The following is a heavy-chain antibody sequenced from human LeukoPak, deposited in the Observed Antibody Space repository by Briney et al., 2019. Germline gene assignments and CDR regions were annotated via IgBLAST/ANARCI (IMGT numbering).Heavy chain of an antibody. CDR1: GGSFSNYY. Sequence: SEALSLTCAVYGGSFSNYYWSWIRQPPGKGLEWIGEINHSGSTNYNPSLKSRVTISVDTSKNQFSLKLSSVTAADTADYYCARGRVGAGYSSSELYWGQGTLVTVSS. V-gene: IGHV4-34*01. CDR3: ARGRVGAGYSSSELY. J-gene: IGHJ4*02. D-gene: IGHD6-13*01. CDR2: INHSGST.